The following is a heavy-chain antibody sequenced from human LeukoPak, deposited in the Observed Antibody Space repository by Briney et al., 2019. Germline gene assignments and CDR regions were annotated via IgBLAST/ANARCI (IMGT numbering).Heavy chain of an antibody. CDR3: ARLLSSPYQIYSSSWDDY. J-gene: IGHJ4*02. D-gene: IGHD6-13*01. CDR2: INPNSGGT. Sequence: GESLKVSCKASGYTFTGYYMHWVRQAPGQGLEWMGWINPNSGGTNYAQKFQGRVTMTRDTSISTAYMELSRLRSDDTAVYYCARLLSSPYQIYSSSWDDYWGQGTLVTVSS. CDR1: GYTFTGYY. V-gene: IGHV1-2*02.